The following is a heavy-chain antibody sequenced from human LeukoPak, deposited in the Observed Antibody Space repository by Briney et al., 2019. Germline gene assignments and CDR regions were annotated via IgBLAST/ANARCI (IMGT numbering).Heavy chain of an antibody. Sequence: ASVKVSCKASGYTFTSYGISWVRQAPGQGLEGMGWISAYNGNTNYAQKLQGRVTMTTDTSTSTAYMELRSLRSDDTAVYYCARGYCTNGVCYSSFDYWGQGTLVTVSS. V-gene: IGHV1-18*01. CDR3: ARGYCTNGVCYSSFDY. CDR1: GYTFTSYG. D-gene: IGHD2-8*01. J-gene: IGHJ4*02. CDR2: ISAYNGNT.